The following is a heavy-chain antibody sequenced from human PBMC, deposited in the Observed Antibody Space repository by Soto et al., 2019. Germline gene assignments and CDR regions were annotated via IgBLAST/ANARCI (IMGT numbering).Heavy chain of an antibody. J-gene: IGHJ4*02. V-gene: IGHV3-23*01. CDR2: ISGSGGST. CDR1: GFTFSSYA. Sequence: GGSLRLSCAASGFTFSSYAMSWVRQAPGKGLEWVSAISGSGGSTYYADSVKGRFTISRDNSKNTLYLQMTSLRAEDTAIYFCAKGHXGXXCFPYXXXYXGQGAQVTVSS. CDR3: AKGHXGXXCFPYXXXY. D-gene: IGHD3-10*01.